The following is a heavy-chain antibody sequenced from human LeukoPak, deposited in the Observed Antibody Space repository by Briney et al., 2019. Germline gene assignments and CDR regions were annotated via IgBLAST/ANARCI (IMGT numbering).Heavy chain of an antibody. CDR3: ARSYSGYEDYFDY. CDR1: GGSISSYY. D-gene: IGHD5-12*01. V-gene: IGHV4-59*01. Sequence: PSETVSLTCTVSGGSISSYYWSWIRQPPGKGLEWIGYIYYSGSTNYNPSLKSRVTISVDTSKNQFSLKLSSVTAADTAVYYCARSYSGYEDYFDYWGQGTLVTVSS. J-gene: IGHJ4*02. CDR2: IYYSGST.